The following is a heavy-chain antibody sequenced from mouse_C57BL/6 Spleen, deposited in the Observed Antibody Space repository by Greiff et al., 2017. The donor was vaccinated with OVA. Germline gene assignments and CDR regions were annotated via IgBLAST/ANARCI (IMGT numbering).Heavy chain of an antibody. V-gene: IGHV5-17*01. D-gene: IGHD2-3*01. CDR3: ARPAYDGYHYAMDY. Sequence: EVKLVESGGGLVKPGGSLKLSCAASGFTFSDYGMHWVRQAPGKGLEWVAYISSGSSTIYYADPVKGRFTITRDNAKNTLFLQMTSLRSEDTAMYYCARPAYDGYHYAMDYWGQGTSVTVSS. CDR1: GFTFSDYG. J-gene: IGHJ4*01. CDR2: ISSGSSTI.